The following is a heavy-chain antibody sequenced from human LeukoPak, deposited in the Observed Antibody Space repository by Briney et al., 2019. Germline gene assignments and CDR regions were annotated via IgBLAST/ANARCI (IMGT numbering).Heavy chain of an antibody. J-gene: IGHJ4*02. D-gene: IGHD6-13*01. CDR2: MSGSDGST. CDR3: AKDLDSSSWYYFDY. CDR1: GFTFSNYA. Sequence: GGSLRLFCAASGFTFSNYAMSWVRQAPGKGLEWVSAMSGSDGSTYYADSVKGRFTISRDNSNTLYLQMNSLRAEDTAVYYCAKDLDSSSWYYFDYWGQGTLVTVSS. V-gene: IGHV3-23*01.